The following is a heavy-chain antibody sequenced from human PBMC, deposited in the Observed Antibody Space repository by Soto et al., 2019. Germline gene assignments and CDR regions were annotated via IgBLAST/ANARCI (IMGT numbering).Heavy chain of an antibody. Sequence: EVQLVESGGGLVQLGGSLSFSGAASGFPSSSSWRPGVGQAPGKGLVWVSSISTDASSTSYADPVKGRFTISRDNAKNTLYLQMNSVRAEDTAVYYCARLPNKSPQNWGQGTLVIVSP. J-gene: IGHJ1*01. CDR2: ISTDASST. V-gene: IGHV3-74*01. CDR3: ARLPNKSPQN. CDR1: GFPSSSSW.